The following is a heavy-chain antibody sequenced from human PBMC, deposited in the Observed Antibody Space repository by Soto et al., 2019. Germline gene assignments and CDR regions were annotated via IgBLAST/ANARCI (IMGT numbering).Heavy chain of an antibody. CDR3: ARDLWGYCGTDCYPLDV. J-gene: IGHJ6*02. V-gene: IGHV4-59*01. CDR2: IYYSGST. CDR1: GGSISSYY. D-gene: IGHD2-21*02. Sequence: SETLSLTCTVSGGSISSYYWSWIRQPPGKGLEWIGYIYYSGSTIYNPSLKSRVTISVDTSKNQFSLKLNSVTAADTAVYYCARDLWGYCGTDCYPLDVWGQGTTVTVSS.